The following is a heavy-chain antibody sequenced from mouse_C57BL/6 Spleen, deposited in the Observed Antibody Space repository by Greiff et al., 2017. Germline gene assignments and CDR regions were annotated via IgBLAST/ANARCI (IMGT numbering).Heavy chain of an antibody. D-gene: IGHD1-1*01. CDR1: GYTFTSYW. J-gene: IGHJ1*03. CDR2: IDPNSGGT. V-gene: IGHV1-72*01. CDR3: ARDFITTVVATNFDV. Sequence: VQLQQPGAELVKPGASVKLSCKASGYTFTSYWMHWVKQRPGRGLEWIGRIDPNSGGTKYNEKFKSKATLTVDKPSSTAYMQLSSLTSEDSAVYYCARDFITTVVATNFDVWGTGTTVTVSS.